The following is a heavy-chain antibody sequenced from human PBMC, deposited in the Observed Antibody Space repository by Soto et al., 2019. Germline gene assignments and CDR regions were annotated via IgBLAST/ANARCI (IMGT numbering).Heavy chain of an antibody. V-gene: IGHV4-59*08. CDR3: ARLSAGSWFDP. J-gene: IGHJ5*02. Sequence: SETLSLTCTVSGGSISSYYWSWIRQPPGKGLEWIGYIYYSGSTNYNPSLKSRVTISVDTSKSQFSLKLSSVTAADTAVYYCARLSAGSWFDPWGQGTLVTVSS. CDR1: GGSISSYY. D-gene: IGHD2-15*01. CDR2: IYYSGST.